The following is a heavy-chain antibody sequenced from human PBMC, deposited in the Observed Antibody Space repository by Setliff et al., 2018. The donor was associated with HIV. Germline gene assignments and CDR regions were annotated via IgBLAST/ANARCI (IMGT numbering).Heavy chain of an antibody. CDR2: IKEGGSET. D-gene: IGHD1-26*01. CDR3: ARDATRGGDFDF. V-gene: IGHV3-7*01. CDR1: GFTLSSHW. Sequence: GGSLRLSCTTSGFTLSSHWMHWVRQAPGKGLEWVANIKEGGSETFYVDSVKGRFTMSRDNAKNLVYLEMNRLKVEDTAVYYCARDATRGGDFDFWGQGTLVTVSS. J-gene: IGHJ4*02.